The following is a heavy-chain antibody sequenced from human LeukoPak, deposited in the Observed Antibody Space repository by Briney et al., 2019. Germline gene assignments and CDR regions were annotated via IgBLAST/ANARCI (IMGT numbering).Heavy chain of an antibody. CDR1: GYTFTVYY. V-gene: IGHV1-2*02. D-gene: IGHD1-1*01. Sequence: ASVKVSCKAPGYTFTVYYMHCVRQAPGQGLEWMGWINPNSGGTNYAQKFQGRVTMTRDTSISTAYMELTRLRSDDTAVYYCARDNCDHWFDYWGQGTLVTVSS. J-gene: IGHJ4*02. CDR2: INPNSGGT. CDR3: ARDNCDHWFDY.